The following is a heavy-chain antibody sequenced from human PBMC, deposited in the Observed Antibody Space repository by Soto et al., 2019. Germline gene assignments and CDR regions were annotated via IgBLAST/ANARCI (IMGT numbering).Heavy chain of an antibody. CDR2: ISGSGGST. CDR1: GFTFSSYA. Sequence: GGSLRLSCAASGFTFSSYAMSWVRQAPGKGLEWVSAISGSGGSTYYADSVKGRFTISRDNSKNTLYLQMNSLRAEDTAVYYCAKAGLKVFLYEYFQHWGQGTLVTVSS. V-gene: IGHV3-23*01. CDR3: AKAGLKVFLYEYFQH. J-gene: IGHJ1*01.